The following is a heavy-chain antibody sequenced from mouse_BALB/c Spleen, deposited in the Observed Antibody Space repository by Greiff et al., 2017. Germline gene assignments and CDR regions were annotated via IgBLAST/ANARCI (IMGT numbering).Heavy chain of an antibody. D-gene: IGHD2-4*01. CDR3: AREGLRQGGDFDY. J-gene: IGHJ2*01. V-gene: IGHV5-9-4*01. Sequence: EVKLEESGGGLVKPGGSLKLSCAASGFTFSSYAMSWVRQSPEKRLEWVAEISSGGSYTYYPDTVTGRFTISRDNAKNTLYLEMSSLRSEDTAMYYCAREGLRQGGDFDYWGQGTTLTVSS. CDR1: GFTFSSYA. CDR2: ISSGGSYT.